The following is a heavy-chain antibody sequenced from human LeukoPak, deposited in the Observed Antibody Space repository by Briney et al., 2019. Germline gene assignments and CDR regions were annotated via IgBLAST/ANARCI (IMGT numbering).Heavy chain of an antibody. CDR1: GYPLEDFP. CDR3: AKDTEKQKRTSYSSSWYPIDY. Sequence: GGPQRLPFGPSGYPLEDFPVLWARDPPGRAREGVYDFSWSRGSIGYADSVKGRFTISRDNAKNSLYLQMNSLRAEDTALYYCAKDTEKQKRTSYSSSWYPIDYWGQGTLVTVSS. V-gene: IGHV3-9*01. CDR2: FSWSRGSI. J-gene: IGHJ4*02. D-gene: IGHD6-13*01.